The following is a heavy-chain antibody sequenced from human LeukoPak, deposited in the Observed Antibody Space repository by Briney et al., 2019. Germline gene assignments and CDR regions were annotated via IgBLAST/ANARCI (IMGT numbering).Heavy chain of an antibody. D-gene: IGHD2-21*01. J-gene: IGHJ4*02. CDR1: AFTFSSYG. CDR2: IRYDGSNK. V-gene: IGHV3-30*02. Sequence: GGSLRLSCAASAFTFSSYGMHWVRQAPGKGLEWVAFIRYDGSNKYYVDSVKGRFTISRDNSKNTLFLQMNSLRAEDTAVYYCTKDLIAWGQGTLVTVSS. CDR3: TKDLIA.